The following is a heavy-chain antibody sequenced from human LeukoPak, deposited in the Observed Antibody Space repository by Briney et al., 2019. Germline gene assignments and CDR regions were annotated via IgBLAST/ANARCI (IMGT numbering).Heavy chain of an antibody. V-gene: IGHV4-59*12. CDR3: ATFRYGFDV. CDR2: IYYSGTT. J-gene: IGHJ6*02. Sequence: SSETLSLTCTVSGGSISSYYWSWSRQPPGKVLEWIGYIYYSGTTNYNPSLKSRVSISIDTSKNHFSLKLISVTAADTAVYYCATFRYGFDVWGQGTTVTVSS. CDR1: GGSISSYY.